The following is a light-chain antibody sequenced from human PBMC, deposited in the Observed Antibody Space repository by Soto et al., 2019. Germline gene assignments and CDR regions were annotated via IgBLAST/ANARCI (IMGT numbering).Light chain of an antibody. CDR2: GDS. CDR3: QSYDSTLGARYV. CDR1: AANVGTGDD. Sequence: QSVLTQPPSVSGAPGQRVTISCTGSAANVGTGDDVHWYQHRPGTAPKLLVFGDSHRPAGVPDRFSGSKSGTSASLAITGLEAEDEVDYYCQSYDSTLGARYVFGTGTKGTVL. V-gene: IGLV1-40*01. J-gene: IGLJ1*01.